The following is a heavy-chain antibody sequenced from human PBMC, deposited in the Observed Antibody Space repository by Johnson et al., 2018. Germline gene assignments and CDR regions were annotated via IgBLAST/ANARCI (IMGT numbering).Heavy chain of an antibody. CDR2: ISYAGSNK. J-gene: IGHJ1*01. Sequence: QVQLVQSGGGVVQPGRSLRLSCAASGFTFSSYGMHWVRQAPGKGLEWVAVISYAGSNKYYLASVTGRFTISRDNAKNTLYMQRNSLRADDTAVYYCAKDPWGGSYPEYVQHWGQGTLVTVSS. D-gene: IGHD1-26*01. CDR3: AKDPWGGSYPEYVQH. CDR1: GFTFSSYG. V-gene: IGHV3-30*18.